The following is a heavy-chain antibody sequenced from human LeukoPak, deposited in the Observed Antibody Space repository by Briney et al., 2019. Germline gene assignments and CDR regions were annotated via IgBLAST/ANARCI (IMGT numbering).Heavy chain of an antibody. J-gene: IGHJ4*02. CDR2: ISGSGDST. CDR3: AKEGGPGGRDGYNSN. D-gene: IGHD5-24*01. CDR1: GFTFSSYA. Sequence: GGSLRLSCAASGFTFSSYAMSWVRQAPGKGLEWVSGISGSGDSTYFGDSVKGRFTISRDKSKNTLYLQMNSLRAEDTAVYYWAKEGGPGGRDGYNSNWGQGTLVTVSS. V-gene: IGHV3-23*01.